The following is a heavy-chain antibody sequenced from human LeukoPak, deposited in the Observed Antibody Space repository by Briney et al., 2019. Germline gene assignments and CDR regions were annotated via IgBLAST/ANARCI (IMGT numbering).Heavy chain of an antibody. Sequence: GGSLRLSCAASGFTFNVYGIHWVRQAPGKGREWVAVIWNDGSNKYYADSVKGRFTISRDNSKDTLYLQMNSLRVEDTAVYYCARAVGPFDYWGQGTLVTVSS. CDR3: ARAVGPFDY. V-gene: IGHV3-33*01. CDR1: GFTFNVYG. J-gene: IGHJ4*02. D-gene: IGHD3-16*01. CDR2: IWNDGSNK.